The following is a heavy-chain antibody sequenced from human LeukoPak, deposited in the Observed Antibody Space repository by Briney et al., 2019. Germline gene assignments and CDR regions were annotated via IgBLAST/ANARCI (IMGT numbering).Heavy chain of an antibody. CDR1: GFTLSSYA. Sequence: GGSLRLSCAASGFTLSSYAMHWVRQAPGKGLEYVSAISSNGGSTYYANSVKGRFTISRDNSKNTLYLQMGSLRAEDMAVYYCARDQMANDYWGQGTLVTVSS. CDR3: ARDQMANDY. CDR2: ISSNGGST. J-gene: IGHJ4*02. V-gene: IGHV3-64*01. D-gene: IGHD5-24*01.